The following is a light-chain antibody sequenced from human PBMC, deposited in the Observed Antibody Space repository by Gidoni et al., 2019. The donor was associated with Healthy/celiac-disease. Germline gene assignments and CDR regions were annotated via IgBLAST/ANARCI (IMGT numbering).Light chain of an antibody. CDR1: QRGSSY. J-gene: IGKJ1*01. CDR2: DAS. V-gene: IGKV3-11*01. CDR3: QQRSNWPPWT. Sequence: EIVLTQSPATLSLSPGERATLSCRASQRGSSYFAWYQQKPGQAPRPLIHDASNRAPGIPARCSGSGSWTAFTLTISSLEPEDFAVYYCQQRSNWPPWTFGQGTKVEIK.